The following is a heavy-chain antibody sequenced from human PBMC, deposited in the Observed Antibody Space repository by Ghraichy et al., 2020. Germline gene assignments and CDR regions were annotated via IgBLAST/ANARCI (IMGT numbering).Heavy chain of an antibody. CDR2: FIPVFGSA. Sequence: SVKVACKASGDTFIIYGFSWVRQAPGHGLEWMGSFIPVFGSAYYTQTFQDRLAISADDSTATTYMELSSLSSGDTGMYYCVRGLLSGGANLFYDLDVWGQGTTVTVSS. CDR3: VRGLLSGGANLFYDLDV. J-gene: IGHJ6*02. CDR1: GDTFIIYG. D-gene: IGHD1-26*01. V-gene: IGHV1-69*13.